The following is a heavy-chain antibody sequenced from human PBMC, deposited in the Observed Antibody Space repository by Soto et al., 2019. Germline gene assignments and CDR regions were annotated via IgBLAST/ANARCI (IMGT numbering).Heavy chain of an antibody. J-gene: IGHJ4*02. CDR3: TRDLAKGGGSAGFDY. CDR2: INPKSGGT. V-gene: IGHV1-2*02. Sequence: ASVKVSCKASGYTFTVYYMHWVRQAPGQGLEWMGWINPKSGGTMYPQKFQGRVTMTWDTSISTAYMALTRLRSDDTAVYYCTRDLAKGGGSAGFDYWGQGTLVTVSS. CDR1: GYTFTVYY. D-gene: IGHD1-26*01.